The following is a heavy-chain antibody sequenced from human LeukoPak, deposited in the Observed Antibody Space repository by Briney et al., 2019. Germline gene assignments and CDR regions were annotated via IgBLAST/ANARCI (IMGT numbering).Heavy chain of an antibody. CDR2: ISSSGSTI. J-gene: IGHJ4*02. V-gene: IGHV3-48*03. D-gene: IGHD3-16*01. CDR1: GFTFSSDE. CDR3: ARGHTFGGALSLY. Sequence: GGSLRLSCAASGFTFSSDEMNWVRQAPGKGLEWVSYISSSGSTIYYADSVKGRFTISRDNAKNSLYLQMNSLRVEDTAVYYCARGHTFGGALSLYWGEGTLVTVSS.